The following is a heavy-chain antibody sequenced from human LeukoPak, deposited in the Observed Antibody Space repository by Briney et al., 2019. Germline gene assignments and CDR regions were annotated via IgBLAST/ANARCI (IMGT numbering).Heavy chain of an antibody. V-gene: IGHV1-69*13. CDR1: GGTFSSYA. CDR3: ARTNNYDSSGYYADTNWFDP. D-gene: IGHD3-22*01. Sequence: ASVKVSCKASGGTFSSYAISWVRQAPGQGLEWMGGIIPIFGTANYAQKFQGRVTITADESTSTAYMELSSLRSEDTAVYYCARTNNYDSSGYYADTNWFDPWGQGTLVTVPS. J-gene: IGHJ5*02. CDR2: IIPIFGTA.